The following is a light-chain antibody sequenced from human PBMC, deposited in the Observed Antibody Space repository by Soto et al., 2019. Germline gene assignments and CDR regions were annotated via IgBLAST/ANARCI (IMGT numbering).Light chain of an antibody. V-gene: IGLV1-47*01. CDR3: AAWDDSLSGLYV. Sequence: QSVLTQPPSASGTPGQRVTISCSGSSSNIGSNYVYWYQQLPGTAPKLLIYRNNQRPSGVPDRLSGSKSGTSASLAISGLRSEDEADYHCAAWDDSLSGLYVFGTGTKLTVL. CDR1: SSNIGSNY. CDR2: RNN. J-gene: IGLJ1*01.